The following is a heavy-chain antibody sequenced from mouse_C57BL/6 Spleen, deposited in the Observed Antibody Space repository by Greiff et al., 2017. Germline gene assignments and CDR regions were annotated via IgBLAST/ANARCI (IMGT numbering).Heavy chain of an antibody. CDR2: IDPSASYP. D-gene: IGHD1-1*01. CDR1: GYTFTSYW. J-gene: IGHJ1*03. CDR3: ARGYGSPYWYFDV. Sequence: QVQLQQPGAELVMPGASVKLSCKASGYTFTSYWMHWVKQRPGQGLEWIGEIDPSASYPNYNQKFKGKSTFTVDTSSSTAYMQLSSLTSEDSAVYYCARGYGSPYWYFDVWGTVTTVTVSS. V-gene: IGHV1-69*01.